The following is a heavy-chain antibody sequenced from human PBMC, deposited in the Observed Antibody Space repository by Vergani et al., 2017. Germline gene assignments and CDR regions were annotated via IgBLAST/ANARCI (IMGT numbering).Heavy chain of an antibody. J-gene: IGHJ4*02. V-gene: IGHV4-61*02. CDR1: GGSISSGSYY. Sequence: QVQLQESGPGLVKPSQTLSLTCTVSGGSISSGSYYWSWIRQPAGKGLEWIGRIYTSGSTNYNPSLKSRVTMSVDTSKNQFSLKLSSVTAADTAVYYCARAGNYGDYGADRWGQGTLVTVSS. CDR3: ARAGNYGDYGADR. CDR2: IYTSGST. D-gene: IGHD4-17*01.